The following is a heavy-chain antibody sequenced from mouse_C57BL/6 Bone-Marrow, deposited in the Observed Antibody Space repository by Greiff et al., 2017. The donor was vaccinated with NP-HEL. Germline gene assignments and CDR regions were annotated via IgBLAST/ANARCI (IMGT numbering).Heavy chain of an antibody. CDR1: GFTFSDYY. CDR3: ARQHPYSNGFAY. V-gene: IGHV5-12*01. J-gene: IGHJ3*01. D-gene: IGHD2-5*01. Sequence: DVHLVESGGGLVQPGGSLKLSCAASGFTFSDYYMYWVRQTPEKRLEWVAYISNGGGSTYYLDTVKGRFTISRDNAKNTLYLQMSRLKSEDTAMYYCARQHPYSNGFAYWGQGTLVTVSA. CDR2: ISNGGGST.